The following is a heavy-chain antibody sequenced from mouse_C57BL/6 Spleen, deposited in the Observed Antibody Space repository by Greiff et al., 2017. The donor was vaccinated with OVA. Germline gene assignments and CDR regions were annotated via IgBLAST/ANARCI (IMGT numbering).Heavy chain of an antibody. CDR2: IDPSDSYT. V-gene: IGHV1-69*01. CDR1: GYTFTSYW. D-gene: IGHD1-1*01. Sequence: VQLQQPGAELVMPGASVKLSCKASGYTFTSYWMHWVKQRPGQGLEWIVEIDPSDSYTNYNQKFKGKSTVTVDKSSSTAYMQLSSLTSEDSAVYYCARSITTVVDTYAMDYWGQGTSVTVSS. J-gene: IGHJ4*01. CDR3: ARSITTVVDTYAMDY.